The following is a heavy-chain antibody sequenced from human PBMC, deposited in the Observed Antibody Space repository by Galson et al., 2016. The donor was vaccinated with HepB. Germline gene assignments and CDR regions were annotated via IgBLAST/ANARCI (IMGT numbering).Heavy chain of an antibody. D-gene: IGHD3-10*01. V-gene: IGHV3-48*02. CDR1: GFNLNSYS. J-gene: IGHJ4*02. CDR2: ITSSSSLI. CDR3: ARGVYGSGSYYRFYDY. Sequence: SLRLSCAVFGFNLNSYSMNWVRQAPGKGLEWISYITSSSSLIFYADSVKGRFTISRDNARNSLYLQMNILRDEDTAVYYCARGVYGSGSYYRFYDYWGQGTLVTVSS.